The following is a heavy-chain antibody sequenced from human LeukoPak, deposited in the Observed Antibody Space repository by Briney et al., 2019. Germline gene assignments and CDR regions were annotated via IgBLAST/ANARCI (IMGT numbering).Heavy chain of an antibody. CDR1: GFTFTSYP. Sequence: GGSLRLSCAVSGFTFTSYPMSWVHQAPGKGLEWVSVIYSGGSTYYADSVKGRFTISRDNSKNTLYLQMNSLRAEDTAVYYCARPAVSGWSLDYWGQGTLVTVSS. V-gene: IGHV3-53*01. J-gene: IGHJ4*02. CDR3: ARPAVSGWSLDY. CDR2: IYSGGST. D-gene: IGHD6-19*01.